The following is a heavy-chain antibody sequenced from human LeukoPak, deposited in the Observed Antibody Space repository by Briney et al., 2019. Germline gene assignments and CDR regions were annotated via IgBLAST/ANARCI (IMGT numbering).Heavy chain of an antibody. V-gene: IGHV3-30*18. J-gene: IGHJ4*02. D-gene: IGHD2-2*01. CDR2: ISYDGSNE. CDR1: GFTFSNYG. CDR3: AKGLGYCSSISCSFYFDY. Sequence: GRSLRLSCTASGFTFSNYGMHWVRQAPGKGLEWVAVISYDGSNEYYVDSVKGRFTISRDNSKNTLYLQMNSLRAEDTAVYYCAKGLGYCSSISCSFYFDYWGQGTLVTVSS.